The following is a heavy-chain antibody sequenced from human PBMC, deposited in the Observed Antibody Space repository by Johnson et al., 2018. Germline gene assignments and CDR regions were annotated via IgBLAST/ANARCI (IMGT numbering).Heavy chain of an antibody. CDR1: GGSISSYY. CDR2: IYYSGST. V-gene: IGHV4-59*01. D-gene: IGHD3-3*01. Sequence: QVQLQESGPGLVKPSETLSLTCTVSGGSISSYYWSWIRQPPGKGLEWIGYIYYSGSTNYNPSLKGQVTISVDTSKNQFSLKLSSVTAADPAVYYCARRTLRPVDAFDIWGQGTMVTVSS. J-gene: IGHJ3*02. CDR3: ARRTLRPVDAFDI.